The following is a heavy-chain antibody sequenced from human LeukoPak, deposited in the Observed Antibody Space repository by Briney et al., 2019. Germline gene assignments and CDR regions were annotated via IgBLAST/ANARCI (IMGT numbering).Heavy chain of an antibody. CDR1: GYTFTSYY. D-gene: IGHD6-19*01. CDR3: ARGSSSGWPRASTDY. CDR2: INPSGGST. Sequence: GASGKVSCKAAGYTFTSYYMHWVRQAPGQGLEGMGIINPSGGSTSYAQKFQGRVPMTRDTSISTAYMELSRLRSDDTAVYYCARGSSSGWPRASTDYWGQGTLVTVSS. J-gene: IGHJ4*02. V-gene: IGHV1-46*01.